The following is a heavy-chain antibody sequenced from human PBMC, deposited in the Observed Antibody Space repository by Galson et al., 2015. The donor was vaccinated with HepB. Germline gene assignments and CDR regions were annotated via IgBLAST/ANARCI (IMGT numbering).Heavy chain of an antibody. CDR1: GFTFSSYG. CDR3: ARAGLYTGGDAFDI. CDR2: IWYDGSNK. Sequence: SLRLSCAASGFTFSSYGMHWVRQAPGKGLEWVAVIWYDGSNKYYADSVKGRFTISRDNSKNTLYLQMNSLRAEDTAAYYCARAGLYTGGDAFDIWGQGTMVTVSS. V-gene: IGHV3-33*01. J-gene: IGHJ3*02. D-gene: IGHD7-27*01.